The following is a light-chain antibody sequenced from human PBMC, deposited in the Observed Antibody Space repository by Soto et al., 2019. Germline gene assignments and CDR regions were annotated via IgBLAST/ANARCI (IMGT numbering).Light chain of an antibody. J-gene: IGKJ1*01. Sequence: EIVMTQSPATLSVSPGERATLSCRASQSVSGELAWYQQKPGQAPRLLIYGASTRATGIPARFSGSGSGTEFTLTISSLQSEDFAVYYCQQYNNWHTFGQGTKVEIK. CDR1: QSVSGE. CDR2: GAS. CDR3: QQYNNWHT. V-gene: IGKV3-15*01.